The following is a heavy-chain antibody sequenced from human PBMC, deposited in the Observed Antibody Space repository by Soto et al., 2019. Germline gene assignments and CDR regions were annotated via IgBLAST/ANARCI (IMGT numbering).Heavy chain of an antibody. CDR1: CGSISSGGYY. Sequence: SETLSLTCTVSCGSISSGGYYWSWIRQHPGKGLEWIGYIYHSGTTYYNPSLKRRVTISVETSKNQFSLRLISVPAADSSVCHCASTDRVGYYPYFGQGTRVTVSS. CDR2: IYHSGTT. J-gene: IGHJ4*02. V-gene: IGHV4-31*03. D-gene: IGHD3-3*01. CDR3: ASTDRVGYYPY.